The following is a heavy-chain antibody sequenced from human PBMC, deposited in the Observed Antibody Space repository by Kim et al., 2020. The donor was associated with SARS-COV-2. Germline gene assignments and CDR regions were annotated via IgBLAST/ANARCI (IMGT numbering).Heavy chain of an antibody. Sequence: GGSLRLSCAVSGFTFNDHDMDWVRQAPAKGLEWVGRTTNKAHSFTTDYAASVKGRFTISRDGSKRSVYLQMNSLKTEDTAVYYCVSPQHGYNFDYWGRGTLVTVSS. CDR2: TTNKAHSFTT. D-gene: IGHD5-12*01. CDR1: GFTFNDHD. CDR3: VSPQHGYNFDY. V-gene: IGHV3-72*01. J-gene: IGHJ4*02.